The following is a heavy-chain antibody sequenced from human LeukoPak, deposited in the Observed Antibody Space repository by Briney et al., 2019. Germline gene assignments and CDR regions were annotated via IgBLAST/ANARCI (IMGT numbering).Heavy chain of an antibody. V-gene: IGHV4-34*01. J-gene: IGHJ6*02. CDR3: ATLRMGWFGVNYGMRV. CDR1: GGSLNGYY. CDR2: INHSGST. Sequence: PSETLSLTCAVYGGSLNGYYWSWIRQPPGEGLEWIGEINHSGSTNYNPSLKSRVTISVDPSKNQFSLKLNSLTAADTAVYYCATLRMGWFGVNYGMRVWGQGTTVTVSS. D-gene: IGHD3-10*01.